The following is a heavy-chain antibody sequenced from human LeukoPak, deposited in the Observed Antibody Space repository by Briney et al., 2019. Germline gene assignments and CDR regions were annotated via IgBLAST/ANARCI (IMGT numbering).Heavy chain of an antibody. CDR2: IYPGDSDT. Sequence: GGSLKISCKGSGYSFTSYWIGWVRQMPGKGREGMGIIYPGDSDTRYSPSVQGQVTISADKSISTAYGQWCSLKAPDSAMYCCARQYYASSGYYYVGNWFAPWGQRTLVTASS. CDR1: GYSFTSYW. J-gene: IGHJ5*02. V-gene: IGHV5-51*01. CDR3: ARQYYASSGYYYVGNWFAP. D-gene: IGHD3-22*01.